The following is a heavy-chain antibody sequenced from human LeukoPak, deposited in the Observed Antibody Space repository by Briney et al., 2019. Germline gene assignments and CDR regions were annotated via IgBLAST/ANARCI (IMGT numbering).Heavy chain of an antibody. CDR2: IYPGDSDT. CDR1: GYRFTSDW. V-gene: IGHV5-51*01. Sequence: GESLKISCKGSGYRFTSDWIGWVRQMPGKGLEWMGIIYPGDSDTRYSPSFQGQVTISADKSVNTTYLQWSSLKASDTAMYYCARLSGRVVCSAGSCYIDSWGQGTLVTVSS. D-gene: IGHD2-15*01. CDR3: ARLSGRVVCSAGSCYIDS. J-gene: IGHJ4*02.